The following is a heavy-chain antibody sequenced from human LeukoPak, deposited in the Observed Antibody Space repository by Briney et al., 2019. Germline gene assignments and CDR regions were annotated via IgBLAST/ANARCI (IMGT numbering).Heavy chain of an antibody. CDR3: AREPMVRDFNWFDP. CDR1: GYTFTSYG. V-gene: IGHV1-2*06. J-gene: IGHJ5*02. Sequence: ASVKVSCKASGYTFTSYGISWVRQAPGQGLEWMGRINPNSGGTNYAQKFQGRVTMTRDTSISTAYMEPSRLTSDDTAVYYCAREPMVRDFNWFDPWGQGTLVTVSS. CDR2: INPNSGGT. D-gene: IGHD5-18*01.